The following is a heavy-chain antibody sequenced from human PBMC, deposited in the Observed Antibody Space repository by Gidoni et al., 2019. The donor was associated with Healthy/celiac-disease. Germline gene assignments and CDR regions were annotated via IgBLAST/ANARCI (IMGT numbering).Heavy chain of an antibody. CDR1: GFTFDDYA. CDR3: AKGSGGSCYYGMDV. CDR2: ISWNSGSI. V-gene: IGHV3-9*01. Sequence: EVQLVESGGGLVQPGRSLRLSCAASGFTFDDYAMHWVRQAPGKGLEWVAGISWNSGSIGYADSVKGRFTISRDNAKNSLYLQMNSLRAEDTALYYCAKGSGGSCYYGMDVWGQGTTVTVSS. D-gene: IGHD2-15*01. J-gene: IGHJ6*02.